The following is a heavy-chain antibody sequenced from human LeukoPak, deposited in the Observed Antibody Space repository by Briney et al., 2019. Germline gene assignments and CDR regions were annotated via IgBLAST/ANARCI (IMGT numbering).Heavy chain of an antibody. CDR1: GFTFSSYA. J-gene: IGHJ1*01. Sequence: PGGSLRLSCAASGFTFSSYAMSWVRQAPGKGLEWVSAISGSGGSTYYADSVKGRFTISRDNSKNTLYLQMNSLRAEDTAVYYCAKDVQFYCGGDCYYSPGYFQHWGQGTLVTVSS. V-gene: IGHV3-23*01. CDR2: ISGSGGST. CDR3: AKDVQFYCGGDCYYSPGYFQH. D-gene: IGHD2-21*02.